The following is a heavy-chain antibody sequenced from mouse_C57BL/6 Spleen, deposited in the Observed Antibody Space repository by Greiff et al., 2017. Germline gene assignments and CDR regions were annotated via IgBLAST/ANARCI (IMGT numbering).Heavy chain of an antibody. J-gene: IGHJ2*01. CDR1: GYTFTSYW. D-gene: IGHD2-1*01. CDR3: AVTGTDYFDY. Sequence: QVQLQQSGAELVRPGSSVKLSCKASGYTFTSYWMHWVKQRPIQGLEWIGNIDPSDSDTHYNQKFKDKATLTVDKSSSTAYMQLSSLTSEDAAVYYCAVTGTDYFDYWGQCTTLTASS. V-gene: IGHV1-52*01. CDR2: IDPSDSDT.